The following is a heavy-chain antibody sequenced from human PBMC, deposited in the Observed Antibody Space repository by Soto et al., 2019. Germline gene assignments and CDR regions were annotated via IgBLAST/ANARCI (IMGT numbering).Heavy chain of an antibody. V-gene: IGHV3-33*01. J-gene: IGHJ5*02. CDR3: ARVGGEGWPTNWFDP. CDR2: ISYDGSRK. CDR1: GFTFSSYG. Sequence: QAQLVESGGGVVQPGRSLRLSCVASGFTFSSYGMHWVRQPPGKGLEWVAGISYDGSRKYYADSVKGRFTISRDNSKNTLYLNMYSLRAEDTAVYYGARVGGEGWPTNWFDPWGQGTLVTVSS. D-gene: IGHD3-10*01.